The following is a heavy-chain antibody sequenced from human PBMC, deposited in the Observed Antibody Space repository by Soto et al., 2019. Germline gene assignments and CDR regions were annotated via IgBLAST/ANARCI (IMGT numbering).Heavy chain of an antibody. V-gene: IGHV4-34*01. J-gene: IGHJ5*02. CDR1: GGSFSGYY. Sequence: PSETLSLTCAVYGGSFSGYYWSWIRQPPGKGLEWIGEINHSGSTNYNPSLKSRVTISVDTSKNQFSLKLSSVTAADTAVYYCARTKLLWFGELLPTYNWFDPWGQGTLVTVS. CDR2: INHSGST. CDR3: ARTKLLWFGELLPTYNWFDP. D-gene: IGHD3-10*01.